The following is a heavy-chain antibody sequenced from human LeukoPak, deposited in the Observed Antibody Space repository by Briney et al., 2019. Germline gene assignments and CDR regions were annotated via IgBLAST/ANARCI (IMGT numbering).Heavy chain of an antibody. CDR2: IYSGGST. V-gene: IGHV3-66*01. D-gene: IGHD1/OR15-1a*01. J-gene: IGHJ4*02. CDR1: GFTVSSNY. Sequence: GGSLRLSCAASGFTVSSNYMSWVRQAPGKGLEWVSVIYSGGSTYYADSVKGRFTISRDNSKNTLYLQMNSLRVEDTAVYYCARDGGDNNKGPHWGQGTLVTVSS. CDR3: ARDGGDNNKGPH.